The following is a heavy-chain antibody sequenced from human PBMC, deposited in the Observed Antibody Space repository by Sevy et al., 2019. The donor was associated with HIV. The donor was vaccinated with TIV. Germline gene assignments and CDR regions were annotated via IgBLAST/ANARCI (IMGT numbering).Heavy chain of an antibody. CDR2: INPNSGGT. CDR1: GYTFTGYY. J-gene: IGHJ4*02. V-gene: IGHV1-2*02. Sequence: ASVKVSCKASGYTFTGYYMHWVRQAPGQGLEWMGWINPNSGGTNYAQKFQGRVTMTRDTSISTAYMELSRLRSDDMAVYYCARGYCSGGSCYQFDYWGQGTLVTVSS. CDR3: ARGYCSGGSCYQFDY. D-gene: IGHD2-15*01.